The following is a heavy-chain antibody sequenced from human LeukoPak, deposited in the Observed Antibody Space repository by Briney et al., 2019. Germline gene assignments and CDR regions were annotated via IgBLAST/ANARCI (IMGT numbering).Heavy chain of an antibody. CDR3: AKDRLMETADNWFDP. Sequence: GGSLRLSCGASGFTFSSYAMSWVRQAPGKGLEWVSAISGGGGSTYYADSVKGRFTISRDNSKNTLYLQMNSLRAEDTAVYYCAKDRLMETADNWFDPWGQGTLVTVSS. J-gene: IGHJ5*02. V-gene: IGHV3-23*01. D-gene: IGHD3-16*01. CDR1: GFTFSSYA. CDR2: ISGGGGST.